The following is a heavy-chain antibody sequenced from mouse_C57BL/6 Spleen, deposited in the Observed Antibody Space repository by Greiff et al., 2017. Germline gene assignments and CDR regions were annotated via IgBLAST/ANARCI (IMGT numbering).Heavy chain of an antibody. D-gene: IGHD1-1*01. V-gene: IGHV1-64*01. J-gene: IGHJ1*03. CDR2: IHPNSGST. CDR1: GYTFTSYW. CDR3: ARITTVVRGTWYFEV. Sequence: QVQLQQPGAELVKPGASVKLSCKASGYTFTSYWMHWVKQRPGQGLEWIGMIHPNSGSTNYNEKFKSKATLTVDKSSSTAYMQLSSLTSEDSAVYYCARITTVVRGTWYFEVWGTGTTVTVSS.